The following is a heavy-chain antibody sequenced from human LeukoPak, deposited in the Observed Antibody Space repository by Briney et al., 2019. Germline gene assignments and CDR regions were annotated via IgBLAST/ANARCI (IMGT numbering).Heavy chain of an antibody. D-gene: IGHD5-24*01. CDR2: VNSDGSST. CDR1: GFTLSSYW. V-gene: IGHV3-74*01. J-gene: IGHJ1*01. CDR3: AKGSRDGYNTFQH. Sequence: GGSLRLSCAASGFTLSSYWMHWVRQVPGKGLLWVSRVNSDGSSTSYADSVKGRFTISRDNAKNTLYLQMNSLRAEDTAVYYCAKGSRDGYNTFQHWGQGTLVTVSS.